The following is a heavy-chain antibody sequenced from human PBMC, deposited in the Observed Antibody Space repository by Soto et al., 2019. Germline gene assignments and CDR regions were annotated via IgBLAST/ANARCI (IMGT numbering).Heavy chain of an antibody. Sequence: GESLKLSCAASGFSFTSYWIGWVRQVPGKGLEWVAVIYPGDSDTRYAPSFQGQVTISTDKSISTAYLQWSSLKASDTAMYYCARHASGVVVPAAENYYYYYYMDVWGKGTTVTVS. CDR2: IYPGDSDT. CDR1: GFSFTSYW. V-gene: IGHV5-51*01. J-gene: IGHJ6*03. D-gene: IGHD2-2*01. CDR3: ARHASGVVVPAAENYYYYYYMDV.